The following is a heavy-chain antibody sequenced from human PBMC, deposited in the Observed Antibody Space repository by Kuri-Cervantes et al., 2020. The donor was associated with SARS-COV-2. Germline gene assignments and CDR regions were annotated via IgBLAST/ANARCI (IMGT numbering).Heavy chain of an antibody. D-gene: IGHD3-3*01. V-gene: IGHV4-39*01. Sequence: SETLSLTCTVSGGSISSSSYYWVWIRQTPGKGLEWIGSIDYSGDTYYNPSLQSRVTISGDTSKTLFSLKLSSVTAADTAVYYCARQRYDFWSGYYRDFDYWGQGTPVTVS. CDR1: GGSISSSSYY. CDR3: ARQRYDFWSGYYRDFDY. CDR2: IDYSGDT. J-gene: IGHJ4*02.